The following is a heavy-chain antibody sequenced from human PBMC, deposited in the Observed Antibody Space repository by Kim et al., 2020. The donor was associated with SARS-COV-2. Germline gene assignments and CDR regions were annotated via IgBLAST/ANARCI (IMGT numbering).Heavy chain of an antibody. CDR2: INAGNGNT. CDR1: GYTFTSYA. CDR3: ASSWYSSSWAARGHAFDI. D-gene: IGHD6-13*01. Sequence: ASVKVSCKASGYTFTSYAMHWVRQAPGQRLEWLGWINAGNGNTKYSQKFQGRVTITRDTSASTAYMELSSLRSEDTAVYYCASSWYSSSWAARGHAFDIWGKGTMVRVSS. J-gene: IGHJ3*02. V-gene: IGHV1-3*01.